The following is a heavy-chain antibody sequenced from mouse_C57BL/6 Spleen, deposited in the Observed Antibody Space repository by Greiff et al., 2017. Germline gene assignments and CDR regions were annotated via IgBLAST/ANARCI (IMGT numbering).Heavy chain of an antibody. V-gene: IGHV1-80*01. CDR3: AREWLLSWFAY. CDR1: GYAFSSYW. CDR2: IYPGDGDT. Sequence: QVQLQQSGAELVKPGASVKISCKASGYAFSSYWLNWVKQRPGKGLEWIGQIYPGDGDTNYNGKFKGKATLTADKSSSTAYMQLSSLTSEDSAVYFCAREWLLSWFAYWGQGTLVPVSA. D-gene: IGHD2-3*01. J-gene: IGHJ3*01.